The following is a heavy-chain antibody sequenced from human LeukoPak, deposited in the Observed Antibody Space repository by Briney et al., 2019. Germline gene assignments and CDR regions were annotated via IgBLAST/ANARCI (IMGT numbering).Heavy chain of an antibody. J-gene: IGHJ4*02. D-gene: IGHD3-9*01. CDR1: GFTFSNYA. CDR2: ILGSGGST. CDR3: AKWGDYDVLTGYYVPDY. Sequence: GSLRLSCAASGFTFSNYAMSWVRQAPGKGLEWVSAILGSGGSTYYVDSVKGRFTVSRDDSRSTLYLQMKSLRAEDTALYYCAKWGDYDVLTGYYVPDYWGQGTRVTVSS. V-gene: IGHV3-23*01.